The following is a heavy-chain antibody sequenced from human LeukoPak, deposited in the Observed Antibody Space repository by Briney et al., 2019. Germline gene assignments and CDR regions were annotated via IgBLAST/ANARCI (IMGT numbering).Heavy chain of an antibody. CDR3: AKGPTSFLAAAGTSLGAYFDY. J-gene: IGHJ4*02. Sequence: PGGSLRLSCAASGFTFSSYSMNWVRQAPGKGLEWVSYISSSSSTIYYADSVKGRFTISRDNAKNSLYLQMNSLRAEDTALYYCAKGPTSFLAAAGTSLGAYFDYWGQGTLVTASS. V-gene: IGHV3-48*04. CDR1: GFTFSSYS. CDR2: ISSSSSTI. D-gene: IGHD6-13*01.